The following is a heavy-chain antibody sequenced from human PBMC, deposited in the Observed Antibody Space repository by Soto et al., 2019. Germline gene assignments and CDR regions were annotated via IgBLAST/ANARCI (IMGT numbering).Heavy chain of an antibody. D-gene: IGHD3-22*01. CDR2: IYYSGST. Sequence: SSETLSLTXTVSGGSISSGGYYWSWIRQHPGKGLEWIGYIYYSGSTYYNPSLKSRVTISVDTSKNQFSLRLSSVTAADTAVYYCPRDLSPYYDSSGYAFDIWGQGTMVTVSS. CDR1: GGSISSGGYY. CDR3: PRDLSPYYDSSGYAFDI. J-gene: IGHJ3*02. V-gene: IGHV4-31*02.